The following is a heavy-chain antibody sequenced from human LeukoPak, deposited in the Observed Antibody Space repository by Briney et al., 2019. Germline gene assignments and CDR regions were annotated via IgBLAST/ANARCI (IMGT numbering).Heavy chain of an antibody. J-gene: IGHJ5*02. CDR3: ATAPSSGVQNSDFWSGYPGDNWFDP. CDR2: VDPEDGET. V-gene: IGHV1-69-2*01. Sequence: ASVKISCKVSGYSFTDYYMHWVQQAPGKGLEWMGLVDPEDGETIYAEKCQGRVTTTADTSTDTAHMELSSLRSEDTAVYYCATAPSSGVQNSDFWSGYPGDNWFDPWGQGTLVTVSS. D-gene: IGHD3-3*01. CDR1: GYSFTDYY.